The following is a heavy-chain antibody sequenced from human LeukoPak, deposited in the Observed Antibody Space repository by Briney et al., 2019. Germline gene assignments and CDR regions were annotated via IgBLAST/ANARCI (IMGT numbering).Heavy chain of an antibody. D-gene: IGHD3-16*01. CDR1: GGSISSYY. Sequence: SSETLSLTCTVSGGSISSYYWSWIRQPPGKGLEWIGYIYYSGSTNYNPSLKSRVTISVDTSKNQFSLKLSSVTAADTAVYYCARDRGWGGFDYWGQGTLVTVSS. CDR2: IYYSGST. V-gene: IGHV4-59*01. CDR3: ARDRGWGGFDY. J-gene: IGHJ4*02.